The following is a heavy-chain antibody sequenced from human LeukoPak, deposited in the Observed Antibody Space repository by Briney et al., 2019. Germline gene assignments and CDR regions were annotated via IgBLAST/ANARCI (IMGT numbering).Heavy chain of an antibody. D-gene: IGHD3-22*01. CDR2: VYASGTT. J-gene: IGHJ4*02. Sequence: SETLSLTCTVSGGSISSYYWSWIRQPAGKGLEWIGRVYASGTTFYNPSLKSRVTMLVDTSKNQFPLKLNSVTAADTAVYYCARGGNYYDSSSYYYFDYWGQGTLVTVSS. V-gene: IGHV4-4*07. CDR1: GGSISSYY. CDR3: ARGGNYYDSSSYYYFDY.